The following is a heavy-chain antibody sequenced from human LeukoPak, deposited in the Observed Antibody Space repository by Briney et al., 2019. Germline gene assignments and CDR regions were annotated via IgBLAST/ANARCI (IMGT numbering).Heavy chain of an antibody. D-gene: IGHD3-22*01. CDR2: VSWNSGTI. CDR1: GFTFDDYA. Sequence: GGSLRLSCAASGFTFDDYAMHWVRQAPGKGPEWVSGVSWNSGTIGYADSVKGRFTISRDNAKNSLYLQMNSLRPEDTAFYYCAREGYYDTSGYPDYWGQGTLVTVSS. CDR3: AREGYYDTSGYPDY. J-gene: IGHJ4*02. V-gene: IGHV3-9*01.